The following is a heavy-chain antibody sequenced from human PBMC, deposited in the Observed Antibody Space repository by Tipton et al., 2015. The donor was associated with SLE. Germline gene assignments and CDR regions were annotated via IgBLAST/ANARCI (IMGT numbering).Heavy chain of an antibody. CDR1: GYSFTSYW. Sequence: QLAQSGAEVKKPGESLKISCKGSGYSFTSYWIGWVRQMPGKGLEWMGIIYPGDPDTRYSPSFQGQVTISADKSISTAYLQWSSLKASDTAMYYCARQNTIFGVVASFDYWGQGTLVTVSS. V-gene: IGHV5-51*01. CDR3: ARQNTIFGVVASFDY. CDR2: IYPGDPDT. J-gene: IGHJ4*02. D-gene: IGHD3-3*01.